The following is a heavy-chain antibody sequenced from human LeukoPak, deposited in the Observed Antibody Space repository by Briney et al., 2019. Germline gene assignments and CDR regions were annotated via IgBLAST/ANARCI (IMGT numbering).Heavy chain of an antibody. CDR1: GFTFSNFG. Sequence: GGSLRLSCAASGFTFSNFGMSWARQTPGKGLKWVSAISGSCDKTYYADSVKGRFTISRDNSKNTLFLQMNSLKTEDTAVYYCARLVSYHFDPWGQGTLVTVSS. CDR3: ARLVSYHFDP. D-gene: IGHD6-6*01. J-gene: IGHJ5*02. V-gene: IGHV3-23*01. CDR2: ISGSCDKT.